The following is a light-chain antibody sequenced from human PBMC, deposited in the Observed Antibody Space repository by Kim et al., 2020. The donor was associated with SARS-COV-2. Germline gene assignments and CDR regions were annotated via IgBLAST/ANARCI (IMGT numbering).Light chain of an antibody. Sequence: GQKVIISCSGSSSNIGVNYVSWYRQFPGTAPQLLISDNQRRPSGIPDRFSGSKSGTSATLGIAGLQTGDEADYYCVTWDNSLSGVIFGGGTQLTVL. CDR3: VTWDNSLSGVI. J-gene: IGLJ2*01. V-gene: IGLV1-51*01. CDR1: SSNIGVNY. CDR2: DNQ.